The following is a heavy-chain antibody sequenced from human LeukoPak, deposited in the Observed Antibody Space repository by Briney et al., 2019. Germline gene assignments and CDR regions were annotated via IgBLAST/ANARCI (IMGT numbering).Heavy chain of an antibody. Sequence: GESLKISCKGSGVSFITYGIGWVRQTPGKGLEWIGIIYLGDSETRYSPSFQGQVTISGDKSINTAYVHWSNLKASDTAMYYCARRACSGDSCLDYWGQGTLVTVSS. CDR3: ARRACSGDSCLDY. CDR2: IYLGDSET. J-gene: IGHJ4*02. D-gene: IGHD2-15*01. CDR1: GVSFITYG. V-gene: IGHV5-51*01.